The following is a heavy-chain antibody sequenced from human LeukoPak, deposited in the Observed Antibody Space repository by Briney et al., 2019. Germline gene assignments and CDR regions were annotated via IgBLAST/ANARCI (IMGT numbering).Heavy chain of an antibody. CDR2: ISWNSGSI. J-gene: IGHJ4*02. CDR1: GFTFDDYA. V-gene: IGHV3-9*01. D-gene: IGHD2-21*02. Sequence: PGGSLRLSCAASGFTFDDYAMHWVRQAPGKGLEWVSGISWNSGSIGYADSVKGRFTISRDNAKNSLYLQMNSLRAEDTALYYCAKAACGGDCRTFDYWGQGTLVTVSS. CDR3: AKAACGGDCRTFDY.